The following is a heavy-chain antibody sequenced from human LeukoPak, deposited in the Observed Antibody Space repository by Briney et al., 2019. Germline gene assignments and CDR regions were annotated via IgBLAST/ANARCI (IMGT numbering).Heavy chain of an antibody. CDR3: AKDMGSSTATRDYYYGMDV. CDR2: ISWNSGSI. D-gene: IGHD6-13*01. V-gene: IGHV3-9*01. CDR1: GFTFDDYA. J-gene: IGHJ6*02. Sequence: GGSLRLSCAASGFTFDDYAMHWVRQAPGKGLEWVSGISWNSGSIGYADSVKGRFTISRDNAKNSLYLQMNSLRAGDTALYYCAKDMGSSTATRDYYYGMDVWGQGTTVTVSS.